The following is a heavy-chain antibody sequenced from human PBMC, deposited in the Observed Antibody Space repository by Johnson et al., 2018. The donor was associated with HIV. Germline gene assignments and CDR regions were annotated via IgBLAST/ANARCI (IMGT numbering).Heavy chain of an antibody. V-gene: IGHV3-64*01. CDR3: ARALRYSGSLWAFDI. CDR1: GFTFSSYA. CDR2: ITSNGGST. Sequence: EKLVESGGGVVQPGRSLRLSCAASGFTFSSYAMHWVRQAPGKGLEYVSAITSNGGSTYYANSVKGRFIISRDNSKNTLYLQMGSLRVEDMAVYYCARALRYSGSLWAFDIWGQGSMVTVSS. J-gene: IGHJ3*02. D-gene: IGHD1-26*01.